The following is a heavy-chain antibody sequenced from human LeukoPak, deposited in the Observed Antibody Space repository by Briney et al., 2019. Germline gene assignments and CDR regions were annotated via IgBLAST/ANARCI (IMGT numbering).Heavy chain of an antibody. CDR2: ISGSGSII. CDR3: GRDFGLTGTKRSFDI. J-gene: IGHJ3*02. D-gene: IGHD1-7*01. Sequence: PGGPLRLSCAASGVTFTDYYKGWIRQAPGKGLEWVSYISGSGSIINYADSVKGRFTISTDNAKNSLYLQMNSLRAEDTAVYYCGRDFGLTGTKRSFDIWGQGTMVTVSS. V-gene: IGHV3-11*01. CDR1: GVTFTDYY.